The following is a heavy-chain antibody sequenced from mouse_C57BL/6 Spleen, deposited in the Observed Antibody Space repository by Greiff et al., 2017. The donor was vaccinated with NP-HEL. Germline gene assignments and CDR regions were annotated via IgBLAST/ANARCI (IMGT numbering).Heavy chain of an antibody. CDR3: ARKAGPYYFDY. D-gene: IGHD3-3*01. CDR1: GFSLTSYG. Sequence: VKLMESGPGLVQPSQSLSITCAVSGFSLTSYGVHWVRQSPGKGLEWLGVIWRGGSTDYNAAFISRLSISKDNSKSQVFFKMNSLQADDTAIYYCARKAGPYYFDYWGQGTTLTVSS. J-gene: IGHJ2*01. V-gene: IGHV2-2*01. CDR2: IWRGGST.